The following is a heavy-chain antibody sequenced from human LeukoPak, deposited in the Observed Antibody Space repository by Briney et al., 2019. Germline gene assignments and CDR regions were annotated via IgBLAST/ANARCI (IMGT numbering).Heavy chain of an antibody. Sequence: GGSLRLSCAASGFTFSSYGMHWVRQAPGKGLEWVAFIRYDGSNKYYADSVKGRFTISRDNSKNTLYLQMNSLRAEDTAVYYCAKDLSGYSYGYGLDYWGQGTLVTVSS. V-gene: IGHV3-30*02. CDR2: IRYDGSNK. J-gene: IGHJ4*02. D-gene: IGHD5-18*01. CDR3: AKDLSGYSYGYGLDY. CDR1: GFTFSSYG.